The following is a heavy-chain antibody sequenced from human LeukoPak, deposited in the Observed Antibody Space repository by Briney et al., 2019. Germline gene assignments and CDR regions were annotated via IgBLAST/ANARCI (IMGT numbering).Heavy chain of an antibody. CDR1: GGTFNNYA. Sequence: GASVKVSCKASGGTFNNYAISWVRQAPGQGLEWMGWINTNTGNPTYAQGFTGRFVFSLDTSVSTAYLQISSLKAEDTAVYYCAVAREGYYFDYWGQGTLVTVSS. CDR3: AVAREGYYFDY. V-gene: IGHV7-4-1*02. CDR2: INTNTGNP. J-gene: IGHJ4*02. D-gene: IGHD1-26*01.